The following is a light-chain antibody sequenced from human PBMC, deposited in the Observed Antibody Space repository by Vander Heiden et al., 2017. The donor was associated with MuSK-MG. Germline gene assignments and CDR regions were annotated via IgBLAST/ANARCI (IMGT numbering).Light chain of an antibody. V-gene: IGKV3-20*01. Sequence: EIVLTQSPGTLSLSPVAMSTLHSRARHSVSSSYLAWYQQKPGQAPRLLIYGASSRATGIPDRFSGSGSGTDFTLTISRLESEDFAVYYCQQYSTSPPESTFGQGTKLEIK. CDR3: QQYSTSPPEST. J-gene: IGKJ2*01. CDR1: HSVSSSY. CDR2: GAS.